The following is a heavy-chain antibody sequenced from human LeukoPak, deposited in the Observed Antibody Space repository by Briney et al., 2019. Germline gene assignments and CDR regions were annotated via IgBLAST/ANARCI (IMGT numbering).Heavy chain of an antibody. J-gene: IGHJ4*02. V-gene: IGHV1-18*01. CDR2: ISAYNGNT. CDR3: ARDLRLAAAGPFDY. CDR1: GYTFTSYG. D-gene: IGHD6-13*01. Sequence: GASVTVSCKASGYTFTSYGISWVRQAPGQGLEWMGWISAYNGNTNYAQKLQGRVTMTTDTSTSTAYVELRSLRSDDTAVYYCARDLRLAAAGPFDYWGQGTLVTVSS.